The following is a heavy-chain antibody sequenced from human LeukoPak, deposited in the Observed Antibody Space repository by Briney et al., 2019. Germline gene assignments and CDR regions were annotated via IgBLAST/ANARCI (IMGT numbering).Heavy chain of an antibody. V-gene: IGHV3-11*05. CDR2: ISSSTICT. D-gene: IGHD6-19*01. CDR3: ARVSSSGWYFDY. CDR1: KFTFSDYY. J-gene: IGHJ4*02. Sequence: GGSLRLSCAASKFTFSDYYMSWIRQAPGKGLEWVSYISSSTICTNYADSVKGRFTISRDNAKNSLYLQMNSLRAEDTAVYYCARVSSSGWYFDYWGQGTLVTVSS.